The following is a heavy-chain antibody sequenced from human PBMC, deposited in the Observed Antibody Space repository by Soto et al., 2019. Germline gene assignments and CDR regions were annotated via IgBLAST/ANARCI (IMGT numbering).Heavy chain of an antibody. Sequence: GGSLRLSCAASGFTFSSYSMNWVRQAPGKGLEWVSSISSSSSYIYYADSVKGRFTISRDNAKNSLYLQMNSLRAEDTAVYYCARGYSSSWYQPNYFDYWGRGTLVTVSS. CDR2: ISSSSSYI. CDR3: ARGYSSSWYQPNYFDY. J-gene: IGHJ4*02. V-gene: IGHV3-21*01. CDR1: GFTFSSYS. D-gene: IGHD6-13*01.